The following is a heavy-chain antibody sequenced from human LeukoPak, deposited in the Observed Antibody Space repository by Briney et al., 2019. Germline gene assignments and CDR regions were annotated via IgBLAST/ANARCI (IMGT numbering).Heavy chain of an antibody. V-gene: IGHV3-30*18. CDR3: AEDRAGAFDI. CDR1: GFTFSSYG. CDR2: ISYDGSNK. Sequence: QSGGSLRLSCAASGFTFSSYGMHWVRQAPGKGLEWVAVISYDGSNKYYADSVKGRFTISRDNSKNTLYLQMNSLRAEDTAVYYCAEDRAGAFDIWGQGTMVTVSS. J-gene: IGHJ3*02. D-gene: IGHD6-19*01.